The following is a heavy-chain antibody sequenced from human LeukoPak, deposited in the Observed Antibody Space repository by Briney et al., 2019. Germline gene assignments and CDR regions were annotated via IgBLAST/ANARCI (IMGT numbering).Heavy chain of an antibody. CDR1: GGTFSSYA. J-gene: IGHJ3*02. Sequence: SVKVSCKASGGTFSSYAISWVRQAPGQGLEWMGGIIPIFGTANYAQKFQGRVTITTDESTSTAYMELSSLRSEDTAVYYCARVITYSSSWPDAFDIWGQGTMVTVSS. CDR3: ARVITYSSSWPDAFDI. D-gene: IGHD6-13*01. CDR2: IIPIFGTA. V-gene: IGHV1-69*05.